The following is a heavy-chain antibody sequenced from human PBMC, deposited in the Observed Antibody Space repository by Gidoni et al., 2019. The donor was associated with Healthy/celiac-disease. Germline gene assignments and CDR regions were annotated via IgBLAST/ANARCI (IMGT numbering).Heavy chain of an antibody. CDR3: ARQYEDIVALIQNGPIGFDY. V-gene: IGHV5-51*01. CDR2: IYPGDSDT. Sequence: EVQLVQSGAEVKKPGESLKISCKGSGYSFTSYWIGWVRQMPGKGLEWMGSIYPGDSDTRYGPSFQGQVTISADKSISTAYLQWSSLKASDTAMYYCARQYEDIVALIQNGPIGFDYWGQGTLVTVSS. CDR1: GYSFTSYW. D-gene: IGHD5-12*01. J-gene: IGHJ4*02.